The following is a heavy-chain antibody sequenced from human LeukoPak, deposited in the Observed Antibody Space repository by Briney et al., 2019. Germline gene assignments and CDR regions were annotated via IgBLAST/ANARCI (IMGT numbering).Heavy chain of an antibody. CDR1: GFTFSSYS. CDR2: ISSSSSYI. D-gene: IGHD1-26*01. J-gene: IGHJ4*02. Sequence: GGSLRLSCAASGFTFSSYSMNWVRQAPGKGLEWVSSISSSSSYIYYADSVKGRFTISRDNAKNSLYLQMNSLRAEDTAVYYCAKVVSGSYSNYFDYWAREPWSPSPQ. V-gene: IGHV3-21*01. CDR3: AKVVSGSYSNYFDY.